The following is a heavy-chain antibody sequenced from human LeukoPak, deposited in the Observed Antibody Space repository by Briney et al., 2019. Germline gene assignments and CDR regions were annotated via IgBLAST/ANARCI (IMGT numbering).Heavy chain of an antibody. V-gene: IGHV4-59*01. J-gene: IGHJ2*01. CDR2: IYYSGST. CDR1: GGSISVYY. CDR3: ARALATVTTTLFDL. D-gene: IGHD4-17*01. Sequence: SETLSLTCTVSGGSISVYYWSWIRQPPGKGLEWIGYIYYSGSTNYNPSLKSRVTISVDTSKNQFSLKLSSVTAADTAVYYCARALATVTTTLFDLWGRGTLVTVSS.